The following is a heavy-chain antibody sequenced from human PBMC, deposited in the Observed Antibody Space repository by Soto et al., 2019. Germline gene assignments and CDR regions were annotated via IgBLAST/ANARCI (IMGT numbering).Heavy chain of an antibody. CDR3: ARKTTDSSGYYVDAFDV. CDR1: GFTFSSYG. CDR2: IWYDGSNK. J-gene: IGHJ3*01. Sequence: GWSLRLSCAASGFTFSSYGMHWVRQAPGKGLEWVAVIWYDGSNKYYADSVKGRFTISRDNSKNTLYLQMNSLRAEDTAVYYCARKTTDSSGYYVDAFDVWGQGTMV. V-gene: IGHV3-33*01. D-gene: IGHD3-22*01.